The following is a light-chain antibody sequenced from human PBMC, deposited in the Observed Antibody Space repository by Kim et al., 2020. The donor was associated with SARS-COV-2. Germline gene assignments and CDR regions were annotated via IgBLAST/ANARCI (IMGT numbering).Light chain of an antibody. J-gene: IGLJ2*01. CDR1: SGSIASNY. CDR3: QSYDDTDVV. Sequence: GETVTISCTRSSGSIASNYVQWYRQLPGSSPTTLISEDDKRLSGVPDRFSGSLDTSSNSASLTISGLRTEDEAHYYCQSYDDTDVVFGGGTQLTVL. V-gene: IGLV6-57*01. CDR2: EDD.